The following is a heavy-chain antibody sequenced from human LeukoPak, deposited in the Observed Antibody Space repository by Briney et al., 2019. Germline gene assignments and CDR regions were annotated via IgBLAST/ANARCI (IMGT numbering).Heavy chain of an antibody. CDR1: GGSISSYY. CDR3: ARHIPLNGEYYYYGMDV. V-gene: IGHV4-59*08. Sequence: SETLSLTCTISGGSISSYYWSWIRQPPGKGLEWIGYISYSGSTNYHPSLKSRVTISVDTSKNQFSLNLSSVTAADTAVYYCARHIPLNGEYYYYGMDVWGQGTTVTVSS. D-gene: IGHD2-8*01. CDR2: ISYSGST. J-gene: IGHJ6*02.